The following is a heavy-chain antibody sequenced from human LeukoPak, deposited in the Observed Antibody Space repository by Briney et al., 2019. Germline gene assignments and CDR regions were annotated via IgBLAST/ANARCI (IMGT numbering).Heavy chain of an antibody. V-gene: IGHV4-59*01. CDR2: IYYSGST. D-gene: IGHD1-7*01. J-gene: IGHJ6*03. Sequence: SETLSLTCTVSGGSISSYYWSWIRQPPGKGLEWIGYIYYSGSTNYNPSLKSRVTISVDTSKNQFSLKLSSVTAADTAVYYCARGYEGTTYYMDVWGKGTMVTVSS. CDR3: ARGYEGTTYYMDV. CDR1: GGSISSYY.